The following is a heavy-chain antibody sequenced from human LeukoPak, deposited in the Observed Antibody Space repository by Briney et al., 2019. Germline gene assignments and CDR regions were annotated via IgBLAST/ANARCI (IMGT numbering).Heavy chain of an antibody. D-gene: IGHD3-10*01. Sequence: GASVKVSCKVSGYTLTELSMQWVRQAPGKGLEWMGGFDPEDGETIYAQKFQGRVTMTEDTPTDTAYMELSSLRSEDTAVYYCATVLLRVRGSFYFDYWGQGTLVTVSS. CDR2: FDPEDGET. CDR3: ATVLLRVRGSFYFDY. CDR1: GYTLTELS. J-gene: IGHJ4*02. V-gene: IGHV1-24*01.